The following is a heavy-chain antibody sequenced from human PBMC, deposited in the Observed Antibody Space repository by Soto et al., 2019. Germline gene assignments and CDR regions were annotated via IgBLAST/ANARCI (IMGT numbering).Heavy chain of an antibody. CDR3: ARRYGSCFDY. CDR1: GGTFSSYA. CDR2: IIPIFGTA. V-gene: IGHV1-69*06. D-gene: IGHD5-18*01. Sequence: SVKVSCKASGGTFSSYAISWVRQAPGQGLEWMGGIIPIFGTANYAQKFQGRVTISVDKSKNQFSLKLSSVTAADTAVYYCARRYGSCFDYWGQGTLVTVSS. J-gene: IGHJ4*02.